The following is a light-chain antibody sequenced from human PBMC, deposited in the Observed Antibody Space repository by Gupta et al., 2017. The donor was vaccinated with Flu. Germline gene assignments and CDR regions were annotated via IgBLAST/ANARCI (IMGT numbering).Light chain of an antibody. CDR3: QQYADYPLT. CDR1: QNIGTW. Sequence: PSSLSASVGDRVTITCRASQNIGTWLAWNQQRPEKAPKSLISATSTLQSGVPSRFSGSGSGTEFTLTISGLQPEDVATYYCQQYADYPLTFGGGTKVEIK. CDR2: ATS. V-gene: IGKV1D-16*01. J-gene: IGKJ4*01.